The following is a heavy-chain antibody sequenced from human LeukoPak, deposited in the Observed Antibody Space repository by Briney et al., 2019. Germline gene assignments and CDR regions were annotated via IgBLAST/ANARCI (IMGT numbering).Heavy chain of an antibody. J-gene: IGHJ3*02. CDR1: GGSISSGSYY. CDR3: ARELTMIWHAFDI. V-gene: IGHV4-61*02. Sequence: SETLSLTCTVSGGSISSGSYYWSWIRQPGGKGLEWIGRIYTSGSTNYNPSLKSRVTISVDTSKNQFSLKLSSVTAADTAVYYCARELTMIWHAFDIWGQGTMVTVSS. D-gene: IGHD3-22*01. CDR2: IYTSGST.